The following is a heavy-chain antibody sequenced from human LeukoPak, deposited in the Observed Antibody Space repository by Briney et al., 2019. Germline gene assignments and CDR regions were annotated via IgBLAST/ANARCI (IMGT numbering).Heavy chain of an antibody. D-gene: IGHD6-6*01. CDR1: GGSFSGYY. CDR3: ARKVEIAARPVYWFDP. Sequence: SETLSLTCAVYGGSFSGYYWSWIRQPPGKGLEWIGEINHSGSTNYDPSLKSRVTISVDTSKNQFSLKLSSVTAADTAVYYCARKVEIAARPVYWFDPWGQGTLVTVSS. J-gene: IGHJ5*02. CDR2: INHSGST. V-gene: IGHV4-34*01.